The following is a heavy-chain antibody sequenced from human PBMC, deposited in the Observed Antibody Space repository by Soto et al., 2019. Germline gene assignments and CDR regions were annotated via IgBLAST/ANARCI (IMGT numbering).Heavy chain of an antibody. Sequence: QVQLVQSGPEVRVPGSSVTVSCKASAGTFPHYALSWVRQAPGQGLEWIGGIIPVLATTTYAQKLQGRVSIIADESANTVYMELSSLTSEDTVVYYCACNWGNSLKNWLDPWGQGTLVTVSS. CDR3: ACNWGNSLKNWLDP. CDR1: AGTFPHYA. J-gene: IGHJ5*02. D-gene: IGHD7-27*01. V-gene: IGHV1-69*01. CDR2: IIPVLATT.